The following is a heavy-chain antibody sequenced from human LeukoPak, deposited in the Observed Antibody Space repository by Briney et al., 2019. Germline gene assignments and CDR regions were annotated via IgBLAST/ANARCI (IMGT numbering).Heavy chain of an antibody. CDR1: GGSISSYY. D-gene: IGHD6-19*01. Sequence: SETLSLTCTVSGGSISSYYWGWIRQPPGQGLEWIGSIYYSGSTYYNPSLKRRVTISVHTSKTQLSLKLSSVTAADTAVHYCARQGIAVADRARYFDYWGQGTLVTVSS. V-gene: IGHV4-39*01. CDR3: ARQGIAVADRARYFDY. J-gene: IGHJ4*02. CDR2: IYYSGST.